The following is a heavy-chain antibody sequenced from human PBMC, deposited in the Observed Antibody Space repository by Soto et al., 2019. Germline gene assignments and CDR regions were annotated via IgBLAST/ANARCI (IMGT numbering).Heavy chain of an antibody. Sequence: PSDTLALTFAFSNGFLDKAYWLSWVRXYPGXXLEWIGETSHDGVTNYNPSLEXXVTXXXDKSXNQFYLDLNSVTAADTAMYYCARNGDCTRPGCIVGWFDPRGPGTLVTVSS. CDR3: ARNGDCTRPGCIVGWFDP. V-gene: IGHV4-4*02. D-gene: IGHD2-8*01. CDR1: NGFLDKAYW. J-gene: IGHJ5*02. CDR2: TSHDGVT.